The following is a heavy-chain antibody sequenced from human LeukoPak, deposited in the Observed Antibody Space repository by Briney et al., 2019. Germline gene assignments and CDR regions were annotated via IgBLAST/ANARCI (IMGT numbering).Heavy chain of an antibody. CDR2: IIPIFGTA. Sequence: ASVKVSCKASGGTLSSYAISWVRQAPGQGLEWMGGIIPIFGTANYAQKLQGRVTITADESTSTAYMELSSLRSEDTAVYYCASSLLWFGELSHGMDVWGKGTTVTVSS. D-gene: IGHD3-10*01. J-gene: IGHJ6*04. CDR1: GGTLSSYA. V-gene: IGHV1-69*13. CDR3: ASSLLWFGELSHGMDV.